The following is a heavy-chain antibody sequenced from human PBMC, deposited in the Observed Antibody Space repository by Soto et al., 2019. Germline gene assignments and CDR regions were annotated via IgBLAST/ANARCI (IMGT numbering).Heavy chain of an antibody. CDR1: GYTFTSYA. CDR2: INAGNGNT. V-gene: IGHV1-3*05. J-gene: IGHJ4*02. D-gene: IGHD5-18*01. Sequence: QVQLVQSGAEEKKPGASVKVSCKASGYTFTSYAMHWVRPAPGQRLEWMGWINAGNGNTKYSQKLQGRVTVTRDTSASTAEMELSSLRAEDTAVYYCARALVDTGTVDYWGQGTLVTVSS. CDR3: ARALVDTGTVDY.